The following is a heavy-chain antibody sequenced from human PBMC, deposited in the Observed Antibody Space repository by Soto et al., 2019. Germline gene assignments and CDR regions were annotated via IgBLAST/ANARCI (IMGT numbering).Heavy chain of an antibody. D-gene: IGHD5-12*01. Sequence: SETLSLTCAVYGGSFSGYYWNWIRQAPGKGLEWIGEIDHSGSTKYNPSLKSRVTISVDTSKNQFSLNVSSVTAADTAVYYCARDLGLRSAGDLYYYYMDVWGKGTTVT. V-gene: IGHV4-34*01. CDR2: IDHSGST. J-gene: IGHJ6*03. CDR3: ARDLGLRSAGDLYYYYMDV. CDR1: GGSFSGYY.